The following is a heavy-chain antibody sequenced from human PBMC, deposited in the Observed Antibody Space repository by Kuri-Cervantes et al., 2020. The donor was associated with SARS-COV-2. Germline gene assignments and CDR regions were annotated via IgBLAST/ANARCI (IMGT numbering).Heavy chain of an antibody. Sequence: SVKVSCKASGYTPSDCYMHWVRQAPGQGPEWMGWINPDGGTNSAQKFQGRVTITRDTSTSTVHMELSRLRFDDTAVFYCARNRRTGGYSFGFDLWGQGTLVTVSS. D-gene: IGHD5-18*01. CDR3: ARNRRTGGYSFGFDL. CDR2: INPDGGT. CDR1: GYTPSDCY. J-gene: IGHJ4*02. V-gene: IGHV1-2*02.